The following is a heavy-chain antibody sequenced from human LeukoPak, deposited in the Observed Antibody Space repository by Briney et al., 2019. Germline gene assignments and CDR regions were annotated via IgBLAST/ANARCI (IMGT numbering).Heavy chain of an antibody. D-gene: IGHD5-18*01. CDR3: ARGQLWSPYFDY. CDR1: GGSISSGGYY. Sequence: SETLSLTCTVSGGSISSGGYYWSWIRQRPGKGLEWIGYIYYSGSTYYNPSLKSRVTISVDTSKNQFSLKLSSVTAADTAVYYCARGQLWSPYFDYWGQGTLVTVSS. V-gene: IGHV4-31*03. J-gene: IGHJ4*02. CDR2: IYYSGST.